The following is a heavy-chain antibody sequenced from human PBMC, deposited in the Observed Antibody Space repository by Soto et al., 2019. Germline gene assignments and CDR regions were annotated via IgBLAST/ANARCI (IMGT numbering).Heavy chain of an antibody. D-gene: IGHD6-13*01. CDR2: IYPGGST. CDR1: GGSVSGYY. V-gene: IGHV4-34*01. J-gene: IGHJ6*02. Sequence: NPSETLSLTCAVSGGSVSGYYWSWIRQPPGKGLEWIGEIYPGGSTNYNLSLKSRVTISVDTSKNQFSLKLASVTAADTAVYYCAIPSSSWSFYYNGLDVWGQGTTVTVSS. CDR3: AIPSSSWSFYYNGLDV.